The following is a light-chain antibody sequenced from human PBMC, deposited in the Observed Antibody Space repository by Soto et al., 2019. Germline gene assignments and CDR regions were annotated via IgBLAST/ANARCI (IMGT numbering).Light chain of an antibody. CDR3: GAWDSSLRGYV. CDR2: EDN. V-gene: IGLV1-51*01. J-gene: IGLJ1*01. CDR1: RSNIGKNY. Sequence: QSVLTQPPSVSATPGQKVTISCSGSRSNIGKNYVSWYQRLPGTAPKLLISEDNKRPSGIPDRFSGSRSGTSASLDITGLQPGDEADYFCGAWDSSLRGYVFGTGTGVTVL.